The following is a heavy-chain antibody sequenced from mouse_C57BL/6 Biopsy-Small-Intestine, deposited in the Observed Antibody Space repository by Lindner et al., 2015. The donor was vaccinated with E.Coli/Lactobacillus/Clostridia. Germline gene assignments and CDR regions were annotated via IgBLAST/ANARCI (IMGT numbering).Heavy chain of an antibody. CDR1: RYAFTNYL. CDR3: ARNRTYAMDY. J-gene: IGHJ4*01. V-gene: IGHV1-54*01. CDR2: INPGSGGT. Sequence: VQLQESGAELVRPGTSVKVSCKASRYAFTNYLIEWVKQRPGQGLEWIGVINPGSGGTNYNEKFKGKATLTADKSSSTAYMQLSSLTSEDSAVYFCARNRTYAMDYWGQGTSVTVSS.